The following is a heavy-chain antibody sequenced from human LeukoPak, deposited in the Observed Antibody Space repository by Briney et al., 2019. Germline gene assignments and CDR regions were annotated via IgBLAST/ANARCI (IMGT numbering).Heavy chain of an antibody. CDR1: GGSISSGSYY. Sequence: SQTLSLTCTVSGGSISSGSYYWSWIRQPAGKGLEWIGRIYYSGSTYYNPSLKSRVTISVDTSKNQFSLKLSSVTAADTAVYYCASWRIGGSGSYGDAFDIWGQGTMVTVSS. CDR3: ASWRIGGSGSYGDAFDI. CDR2: IYYSGST. D-gene: IGHD3-10*01. V-gene: IGHV4-61*02. J-gene: IGHJ3*02.